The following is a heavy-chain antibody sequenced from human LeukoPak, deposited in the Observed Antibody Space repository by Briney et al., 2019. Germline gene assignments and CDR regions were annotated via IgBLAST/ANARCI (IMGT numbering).Heavy chain of an antibody. CDR3: AKDFSLEGLPDY. J-gene: IGHJ4*02. V-gene: IGHV3-30*18. CDR1: GFTFSSYG. D-gene: IGHD3-3*01. CDR2: ISYDGSNK. Sequence: PGGSLRLFCAASGFTFSSYGMHWVRQAPGKGLEWVAVISYDGSNKYYADSVKGRFTISRDNSKNTLYLQMNSLRAEDTAVYYCAKDFSLEGLPDYWGQGTLVTVSS.